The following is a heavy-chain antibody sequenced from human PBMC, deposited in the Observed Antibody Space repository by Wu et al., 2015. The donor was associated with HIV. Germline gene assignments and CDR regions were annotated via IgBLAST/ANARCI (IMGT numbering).Heavy chain of an antibody. CDR2: MNPNSGNT. CDR1: GYTFTSYD. J-gene: IGHJ6*02. Sequence: QVQLVQSGAEVKKPGASVKVSCKASGYTFTSYDINWVRQATGQGLEWMGWMNPNSGNTGYAQKFQGRVTMTRNTSISTAYMELSSLRSEDTAVYYCARAWEGYYDSSGYERYYYGMDVWGQGTNGHRLL. V-gene: IGHV1-8*01. D-gene: IGHD3-22*01. CDR3: ARAWEGYYDSSGYERYYYGMDV.